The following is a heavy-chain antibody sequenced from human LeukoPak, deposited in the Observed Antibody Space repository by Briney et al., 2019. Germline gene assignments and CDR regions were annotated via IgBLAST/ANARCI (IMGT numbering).Heavy chain of an antibody. J-gene: IGHJ4*01. CDR2: IYYSGTT. CDR1: GRSISTGDYY. CDR3: ATYYDSSGPSFDY. Sequence: SETLSLTCTVSGRSISTGDYYWSWIRQPPGKCLEWIAYIYYSGTTYYNPSLQSRVSMSVDTSKNQFSLRLNSVTAADTAVYYCATYYDSSGPSFDYWGHGTLVTVSS. D-gene: IGHD3-22*01. V-gene: IGHV4-30-4*01.